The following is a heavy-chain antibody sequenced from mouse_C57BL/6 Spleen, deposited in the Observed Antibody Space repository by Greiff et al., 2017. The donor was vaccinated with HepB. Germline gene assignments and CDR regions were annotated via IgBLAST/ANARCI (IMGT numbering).Heavy chain of an antibody. D-gene: IGHD1-1*01. CDR2: ILPGSGST. V-gene: IGHV1-9*01. J-gene: IGHJ1*03. Sequence: QVQLQQSGAELMKPGASVKLSCKATGYTFTGYWIEWVKQRPGHGLEWIGEILPGSGSTNYNEKFKGKATFTADTSSNTAYMQLSSLTTEDSAIYYCAREALTTVVATTSYWYFDVWGTGTTVTVSS. CDR1: GYTFTGYW. CDR3: AREALTTVVATTSYWYFDV.